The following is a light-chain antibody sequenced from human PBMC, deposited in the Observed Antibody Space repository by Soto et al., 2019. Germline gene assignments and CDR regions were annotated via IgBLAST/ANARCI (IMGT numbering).Light chain of an antibody. CDR3: QTWGNGIRV. CDR2: LNSDGSH. J-gene: IGLJ3*02. CDR1: SGQRSYT. V-gene: IGLV4-69*01. Sequence: QSVLTQSPSASASLGASVRLTCTLSSGQRSYTIAWHQQQPERAPRFLMKLNSDGSHTKGDGIPDRFSGSSSGAERYLTISSLQSEDEADYYCQTWGNGIRVFGGGTKLTVL.